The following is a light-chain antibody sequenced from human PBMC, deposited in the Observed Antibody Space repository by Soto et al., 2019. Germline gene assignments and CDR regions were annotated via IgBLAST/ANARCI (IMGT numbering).Light chain of an antibody. CDR3: ASYTDGTIVM. CDR2: DVS. V-gene: IGLV2-14*01. CDR1: SSDVGDYNY. J-gene: IGLJ3*02. Sequence: QSALTQPASVSGSPGQSITISCTGTSSDVGDYNYVSWYQQHPGKAPKLMIYDVSHRPSGVSSRFSGSKSGNTASLTISGLQAEDEADYYCASYTDGTIVMFGGGTQLTVL.